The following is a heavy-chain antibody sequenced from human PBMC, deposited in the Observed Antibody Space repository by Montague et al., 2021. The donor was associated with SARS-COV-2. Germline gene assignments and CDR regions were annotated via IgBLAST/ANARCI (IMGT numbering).Heavy chain of an antibody. Sequence: SLRLSCAASGFTLNNYEMNWVRQAPGKGLEWVSYISETGTTIYYADSVRGRFTISRDSAKNSVSLQMNSLRADDTAVYYCARELEGYTQGFDYWGQGTLVTVSS. CDR3: ARELEGYTQGFDY. V-gene: IGHV3-48*03. CDR2: ISETGTTI. CDR1: GFTLNNYE. D-gene: IGHD5-18*01. J-gene: IGHJ4*02.